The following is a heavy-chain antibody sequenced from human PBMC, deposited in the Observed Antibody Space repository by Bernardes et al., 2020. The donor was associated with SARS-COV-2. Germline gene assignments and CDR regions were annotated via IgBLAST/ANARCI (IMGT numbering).Heavy chain of an antibody. CDR1: GFTFSSYS. Sequence: GGSLRLSCAASGFTFSSYSMNWVRQAPGKGLEWVSSITSSSRYLYYADSVKGRFTISRDNAKNSLYLQMNSLRAEDTAVYYCARERRNYGMDVWGQGTTVTGSS. J-gene: IGHJ6*02. CDR2: ITSSSRYL. V-gene: IGHV3-21*01. CDR3: ARERRNYGMDV.